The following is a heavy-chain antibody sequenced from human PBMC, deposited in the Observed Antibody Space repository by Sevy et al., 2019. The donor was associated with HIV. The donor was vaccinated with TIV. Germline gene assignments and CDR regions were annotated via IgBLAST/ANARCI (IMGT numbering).Heavy chain of an antibody. J-gene: IGHJ4*02. Sequence: ASVKVSCKASGGTFSSYAISWVRQAPGQGLEWMGGIIPIFGTANYAQKFQGRVTITADESTGTAYMGLSSLRSEDTAVYYCARGSGWGPSHLYFDYWGQGTLVTVSS. D-gene: IGHD6-19*01. CDR2: IIPIFGTA. CDR1: GGTFSSYA. CDR3: ARGSGWGPSHLYFDY. V-gene: IGHV1-69*13.